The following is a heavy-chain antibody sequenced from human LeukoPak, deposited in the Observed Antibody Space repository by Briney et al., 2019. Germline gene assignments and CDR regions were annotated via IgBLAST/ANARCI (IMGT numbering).Heavy chain of an antibody. CDR3: ARRGYSYGYGAFDI. D-gene: IGHD5-18*01. Sequence: GASVKVSCEASGGTFNSYAISWVRQAPGQGLEWMGGIIPIFGTANYAQKFQGRVTITADESTSTAYMELSSLRSEDTAVYYCARRGYSYGYGAFDIWGQGTMVTVSS. J-gene: IGHJ3*02. CDR2: IIPIFGTA. V-gene: IGHV1-69*13. CDR1: GGTFNSYA.